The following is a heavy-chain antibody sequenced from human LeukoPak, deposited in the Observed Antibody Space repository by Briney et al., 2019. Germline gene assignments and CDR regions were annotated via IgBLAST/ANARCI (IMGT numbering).Heavy chain of an antibody. D-gene: IGHD3-22*01. V-gene: IGHV4-39*07. Sequence: SETLSLTCTVSGGSISSSSYYWGWIRQPPGKGLEWIGSIYYSGNTYYNPSLKSRVTISVDTSKNQFSLKLSSVTAADTAVYYCARGKYYYDSSEYFQLWGQGTLVTVSS. CDR3: ARGKYYYDSSEYFQL. J-gene: IGHJ1*01. CDR2: IYYSGNT. CDR1: GGSISSSSYY.